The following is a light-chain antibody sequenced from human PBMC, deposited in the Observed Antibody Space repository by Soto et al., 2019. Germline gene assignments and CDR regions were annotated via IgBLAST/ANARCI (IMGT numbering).Light chain of an antibody. CDR2: GAY. CDR1: QSVGRD. V-gene: IGKV3-15*01. CDR3: QQYNTWPSP. J-gene: IGKJ3*01. Sequence: RMITKSPATRSMPPGEGSPLSCRAIQSVGRDLAWYQQKPGQAPRILIYGAYTRATGIPARFTGSGYGKEFTLDINRLQSEGFAVYWCQQYNTWPSPFGHGTKVDIK.